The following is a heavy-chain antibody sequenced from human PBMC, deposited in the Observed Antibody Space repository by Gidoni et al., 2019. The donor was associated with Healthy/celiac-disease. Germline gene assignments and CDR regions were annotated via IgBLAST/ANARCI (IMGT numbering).Heavy chain of an antibody. CDR2: ISYDGSNK. J-gene: IGHJ4*02. D-gene: IGHD4-17*01. CDR1: GFPFSLYA. CDR3: ASDSTVTLAY. Sequence: QVQLVEPGGGVVAPGRPLTPSCAASGFPFSLYALHWVRQAPGKGREWVAVISYDGSNKYYADAEKGRFTISRDNSKNTLYLQMNSLRAEDTAVYYCASDSTVTLAYWGQGTLVTVSS. V-gene: IGHV3-30-3*01.